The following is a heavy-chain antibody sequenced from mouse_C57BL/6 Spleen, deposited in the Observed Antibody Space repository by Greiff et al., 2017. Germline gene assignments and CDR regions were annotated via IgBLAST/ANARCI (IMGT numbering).Heavy chain of an antibody. V-gene: IGHV1-15*01. CDR1: GYTFTDYA. CDR3: TRDYYGSSYGYYFDY. D-gene: IGHD1-1*01. J-gene: IGHJ2*01. CDR2: IDPETGGT. Sequence: VQLQQSGAELVRPGASVTLSCKASGYTFTDYAMHWVKQTPVHGLEWIGAIDPETGGTAYNQKFKGKAILTADKSSSTAYMELRSLTSEDSAVYYCTRDYYGSSYGYYFDYWGQGTTLTVSS.